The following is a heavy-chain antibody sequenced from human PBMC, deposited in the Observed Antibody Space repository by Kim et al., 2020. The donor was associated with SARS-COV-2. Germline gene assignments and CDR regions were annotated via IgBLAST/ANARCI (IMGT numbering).Heavy chain of an antibody. CDR1: GGSISSYY. CDR2: IYTSGST. CDR3: AKEVVHYYDSSGYIDY. Sequence: SETLSLTCTVSGGSISSYYWSWIRQPAGKGLEWIGRIYTSGSTNYNPSLKSRVTMSVDTSKNQFSLKLSSVTAADTAVYYCAKEVVHYYDSSGYIDYWGRAPRSPSTQ. J-gene: IGHJ4*02. V-gene: IGHV4-4*07. D-gene: IGHD3-22*01.